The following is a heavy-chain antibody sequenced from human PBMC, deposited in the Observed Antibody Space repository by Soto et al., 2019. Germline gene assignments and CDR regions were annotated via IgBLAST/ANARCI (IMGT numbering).Heavy chain of an antibody. V-gene: IGHV4-30-4*08. D-gene: IGHD6-6*01. CDR2: IYKSGTT. J-gene: IGHJ5*02. CDR1: GDYINSGDYY. CDR3: ARSLSASSGWFDP. Sequence: QVHLEESGPGLVKPSETLSLTCTVSGDYINSGDYYWTWIRQSPGKGLEWMAYIYKSGTTYYNPSLTNRLLISKGTSTNRFSLQVTSVTAADTAFYYCARSLSASSGWFDPWGQGTLVTVSS.